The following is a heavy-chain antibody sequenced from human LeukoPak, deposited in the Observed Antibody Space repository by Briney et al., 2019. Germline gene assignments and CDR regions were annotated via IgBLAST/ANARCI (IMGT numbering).Heavy chain of an antibody. J-gene: IGHJ4*02. D-gene: IGHD6-19*01. CDR2: IYYSGST. CDR3: ARHGIGHSSGWYYFDY. CDR1: GGSISSYY. V-gene: IGHV4-59*08. Sequence: SETLSLTCTVSGGSISSYYWSWIRQPPGKGLEWIGYIYYSGSTNYNPSLKSRVTISVDTSKNQFSLKLSSVTAADTAVYYCARHGIGHSSGWYYFDYWGQGTLVTVSS.